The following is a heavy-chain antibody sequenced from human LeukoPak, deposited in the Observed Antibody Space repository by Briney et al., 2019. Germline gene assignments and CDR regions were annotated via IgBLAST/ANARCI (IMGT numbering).Heavy chain of an antibody. D-gene: IGHD5/OR15-5a*01. CDR2: ISYDGSNK. CDR3: AGDCLEGFDY. Sequence: GRSLRLSCAASGFTFSSYAMHWVRQAPGKGLEWVAVISYDGSNKYYADSVKGRFTISRDNSKNTLYLQMNSLRAEDTAVYYCAGDCLEGFDYWGQGALVTVSS. J-gene: IGHJ4*02. CDR1: GFTFSSYA. V-gene: IGHV3-30*01.